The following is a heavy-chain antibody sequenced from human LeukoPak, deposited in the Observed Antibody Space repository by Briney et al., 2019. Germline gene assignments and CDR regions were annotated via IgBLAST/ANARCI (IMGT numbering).Heavy chain of an antibody. D-gene: IGHD1-1*01. CDR1: GGSISGYY. CDR3: ARCQNWYFDS. V-gene: IGHV4-59*01. J-gene: IGHJ4*02. Sequence: SETLSLTCTVSGGSISGYYWNWIRQHPGKGLEWIGYIYYTGSTDYSPSLQSRVTISLDTSMNLFSLRLTSVTAVDTAVYYCARCQNWYFDSWGQGTLVSVSS. CDR2: IYYTGST.